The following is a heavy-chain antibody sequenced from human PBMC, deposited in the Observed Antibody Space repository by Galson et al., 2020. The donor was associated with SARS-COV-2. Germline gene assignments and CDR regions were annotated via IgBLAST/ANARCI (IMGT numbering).Heavy chain of an antibody. D-gene: IGHD2-15*01. V-gene: IGHV1-69*13. CDR3: ARLGYCSGGSCYRVLQYYYGMDV. Sequence: SVKVSCKASGGTFSSYANSWVRQAPGQGLEWMGGIIPIFGTANYAQKFQGRVTLTADESTSTAYMELSSLRSEDTAVYYCARLGYCSGGSCYRVLQYYYGMDVWGQGTSVTVSS. CDR2: IIPIFGTA. CDR1: GGTFSSYA. J-gene: IGHJ6*02.